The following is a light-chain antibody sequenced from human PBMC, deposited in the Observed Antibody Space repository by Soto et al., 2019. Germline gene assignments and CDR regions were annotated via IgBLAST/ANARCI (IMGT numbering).Light chain of an antibody. Sequence: EIVLTQSPSSHSVSPWEIXFVSYRPSQSVSSYLAWYQQKSGQAPRLLIYDASNRATGIPARFGGSGSGTDFTLTISSLEPEDFAVYYCQQRSSWPWTFGQGTKVDIK. CDR2: DAS. V-gene: IGKV3-11*01. J-gene: IGKJ1*01. CDR3: QQRSSWPWT. CDR1: QSVSSY.